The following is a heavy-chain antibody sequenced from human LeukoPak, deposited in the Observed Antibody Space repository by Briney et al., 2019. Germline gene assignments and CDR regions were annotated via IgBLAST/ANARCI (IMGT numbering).Heavy chain of an antibody. Sequence: GGSPRLSCAASGFTFSSYSMNWVRQAPGKGLEWVSSISSGSGYIYYADSVSGRFTISRDNAKNSLYLQMNSLRAEDTAVYYCARDGSGEYWGQGTLVTVSS. CDR1: GFTFSSYS. V-gene: IGHV3-21*01. D-gene: IGHD6-19*01. CDR2: ISSGSGYI. J-gene: IGHJ4*02. CDR3: ARDGSGEY.